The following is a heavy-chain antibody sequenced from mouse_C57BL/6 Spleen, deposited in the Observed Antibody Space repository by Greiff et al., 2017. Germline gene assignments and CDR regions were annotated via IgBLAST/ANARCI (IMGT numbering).Heavy chain of an antibody. D-gene: IGHD1-1*01. CDR1: GYTFTDYY. V-gene: IGHV1-26*01. CDR3: ARSYYYGSNYVEKNYFDY. Sequence: EVQLQQSGPELVKPGASVKISCKASGYTFTDYYMNWVKQSHGKSLEWFGDLNPNNGGTSYNQKFKGKATLTVDKSSSTAYMELRSLTSEDSAVYYCARSYYYGSNYVEKNYFDYWGQGTTLTVSS. J-gene: IGHJ2*01. CDR2: LNPNNGGT.